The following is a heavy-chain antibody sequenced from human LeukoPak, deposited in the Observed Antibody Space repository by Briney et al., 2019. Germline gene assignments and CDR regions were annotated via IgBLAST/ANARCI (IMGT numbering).Heavy chain of an antibody. CDR2: INWNGGST. CDR1: GFTFDDCG. Sequence: GGSLRLSCAASGFTFDDCGMSWVRQAPGKGLEWVSGINWNGGSTGYADSVKGRFTISRDNAKNSLYLQMNSLRAEDTALYHCARGRGNNWNDGSLYYFDYWGQGTLVTVSS. V-gene: IGHV3-20*01. CDR3: ARGRGNNWNDGSLYYFDY. J-gene: IGHJ4*02. D-gene: IGHD1-20*01.